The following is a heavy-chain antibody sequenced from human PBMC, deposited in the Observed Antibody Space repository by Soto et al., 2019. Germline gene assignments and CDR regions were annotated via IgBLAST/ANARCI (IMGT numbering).Heavy chain of an antibody. V-gene: IGHV4-59*01. CDR2: IYYSGST. J-gene: IGHJ6*02. Sequence: SETLSLTCTVSGGSISIYYWSWIRQPPGKGLEWIGYIYYSGSTNYNPSLKSRVTISVDTSKNQFSLKLNSVTAADTAVYYCARVRYGMDVWGQGTTV. CDR1: GGSISIYY. CDR3: ARVRYGMDV.